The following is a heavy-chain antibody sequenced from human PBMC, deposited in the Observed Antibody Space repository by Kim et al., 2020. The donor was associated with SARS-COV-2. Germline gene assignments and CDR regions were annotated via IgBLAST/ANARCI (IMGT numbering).Heavy chain of an antibody. Sequence: SETLSLTCTVSGGSISSYYWSWIRQPPGKGLEWIGYIYYSGSTNYNPSLKSRVTISVDTSKNQFSLKLSSVTAADTAVYYCARDVGQAVAGLDAFDIWGQGTMVTVSS. V-gene: IGHV4-59*01. J-gene: IGHJ3*02. CDR2: IYYSGST. CDR3: ARDVGQAVAGLDAFDI. CDR1: GGSISSYY. D-gene: IGHD6-19*01.